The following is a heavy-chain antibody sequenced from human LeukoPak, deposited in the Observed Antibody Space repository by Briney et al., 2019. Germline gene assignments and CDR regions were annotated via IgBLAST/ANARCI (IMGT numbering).Heavy chain of an antibody. CDR3: ASQQTPYYYGSGHWFDP. J-gene: IGHJ5*02. Sequence: SETLSLTCTVSGGSISSYYWSWIRQPPGKGLEWIGYIYYSGSTNYNPSLKSRVTISVDTSKNQFSLKLSSVTAADTAVYYCASQQTPYYYGSGHWFDPWGQGTLVTVSS. CDR2: IYYSGST. D-gene: IGHD3-10*01. CDR1: GGSISSYY. V-gene: IGHV4-59*01.